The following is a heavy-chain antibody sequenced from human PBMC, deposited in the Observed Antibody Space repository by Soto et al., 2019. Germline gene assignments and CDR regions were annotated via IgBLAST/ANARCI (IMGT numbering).Heavy chain of an antibody. CDR2: INHSGST. V-gene: IGHV4-34*01. CDR1: GGSFSGYY. J-gene: IGHJ6*02. CDR3: ARGGPRGMDV. Sequence: PSETLSLTCAVYGGSFSGYYWSWIHQPPGKGLEWIGEINHSGSTNYNPSLKSRVTISVDTSKNQFSLKLSSVTAADTAVYYCARGGPRGMDVWGQGTTVTVS.